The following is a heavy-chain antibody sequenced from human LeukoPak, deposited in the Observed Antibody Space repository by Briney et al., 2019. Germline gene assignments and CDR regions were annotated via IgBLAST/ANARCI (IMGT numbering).Heavy chain of an antibody. V-gene: IGHV5-51*01. CDR1: GYSFTSYW. J-gene: IGHJ6*03. Sequence: GESLKISCKGSGYSFTSYWIGWVRQMPGKGLEWMGIIYPGDSDTRYSPSFQGQVTISADKSISTAYLQWSSLKAPDTAMYYCARQGRVGATPSYYYYMDVWGKGTTVTVSS. CDR2: IYPGDSDT. CDR3: ARQGRVGATPSYYYYMDV. D-gene: IGHD1-26*01.